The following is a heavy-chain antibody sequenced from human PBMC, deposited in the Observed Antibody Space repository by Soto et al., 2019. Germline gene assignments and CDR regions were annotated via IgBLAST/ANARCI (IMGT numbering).Heavy chain of an antibody. J-gene: IGHJ4*02. CDR1: GFSISTCGVG. Sequence: SGPTLVNPTQNLTLTCTLSGFSISTCGVGVGWIRQSPGKALEWLAVIYWDDVKHYSPSLERRLTITKDTSEGEVVLTMTNMDPVDTATYYCARKGSGDYALDYWGQGILVTVSS. CDR3: ARKGSGDYALDY. V-gene: IGHV2-5*02. D-gene: IGHD4-17*01. CDR2: IYWDDVK.